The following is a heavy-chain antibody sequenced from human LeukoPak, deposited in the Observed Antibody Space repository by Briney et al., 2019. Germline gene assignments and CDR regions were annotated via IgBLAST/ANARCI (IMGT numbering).Heavy chain of an antibody. V-gene: IGHV1-69*06. CDR3: ARVGGPLGYCSGGSCPNWFDP. J-gene: IGHJ5*02. Sequence: VASVKVSCKASGGTFSSYAISWVRQAPGQGLEWMGGIIPIFGTANYARKFQGRVTITADKSTSTAYMELSSLRSEDTAVYYCARVGGPLGYCSGGSCPNWFDPWGQGTLVTVSS. D-gene: IGHD2-15*01. CDR1: GGTFSSYA. CDR2: IIPIFGTA.